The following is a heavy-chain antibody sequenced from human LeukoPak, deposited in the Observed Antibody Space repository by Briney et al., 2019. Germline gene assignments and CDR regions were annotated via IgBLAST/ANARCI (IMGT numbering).Heavy chain of an antibody. CDR1: GGTFSSYA. D-gene: IGHD3-22*01. J-gene: IGHJ3*02. CDR3: ARAPNYYDSSGYGI. CDR2: IIPIFGTA. Sequence: ASVKVSCKASGGTFSSYAISWVRQAPGQGLEWMGGIIPIFGTANYAQKFQGRVTITADESTSTAYMELSSLRSEDTAVYYCARAPNYYDSSGYGIWGQGTMVTVSS. V-gene: IGHV1-69*13.